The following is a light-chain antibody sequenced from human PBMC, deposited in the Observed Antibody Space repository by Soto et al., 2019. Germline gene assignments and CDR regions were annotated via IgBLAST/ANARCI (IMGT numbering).Light chain of an antibody. J-gene: IGKJ1*01. CDR2: DVS. CDR1: QTVERW. V-gene: IGKV1-5*01. Sequence: DIQMTQSPSTLPASVGDRVTISCRASQTVERWLAWYQQKPGKAPKLLISDVSTLERGVPSRFSGRGSATVFTLTISGLPSDDFSTYYCQQYKDHVWTFGQGTKV. CDR3: QQYKDHVWT.